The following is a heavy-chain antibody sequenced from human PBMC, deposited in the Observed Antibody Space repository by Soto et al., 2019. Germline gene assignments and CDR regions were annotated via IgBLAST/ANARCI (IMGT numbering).Heavy chain of an antibody. CDR2: LYYSGST. CDR3: ARVQWELLSYFDY. Sequence: SETLSLTCTVSGGSISSSNYYWAWIRQSPGKGLEWVATLYYSGSTYSNPSLKSRVTISVDTSKNQFSLKLSSVTAADTAVYYCARVQWELLSYFDYWGLGTLVTLSS. CDR1: GGSISSSNYY. D-gene: IGHD1-26*01. J-gene: IGHJ4*02. V-gene: IGHV4-39*01.